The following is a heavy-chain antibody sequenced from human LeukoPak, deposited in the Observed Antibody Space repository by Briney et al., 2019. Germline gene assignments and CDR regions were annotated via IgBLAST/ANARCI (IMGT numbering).Heavy chain of an antibody. Sequence: GGSLRLSCAASGFTFSSYWMSWVRQAPGKGLEWVANINQDGGEKYYVDSVKGRFTISRDNAKNSLYLQMNSLRAEDTAVYHCATGRSCTTCYLPDYWGQGTLVTVSS. CDR3: ATGRSCTTCYLPDY. CDR1: GFTFSSYW. CDR2: INQDGGEK. D-gene: IGHD2-2*01. J-gene: IGHJ4*02. V-gene: IGHV3-7*01.